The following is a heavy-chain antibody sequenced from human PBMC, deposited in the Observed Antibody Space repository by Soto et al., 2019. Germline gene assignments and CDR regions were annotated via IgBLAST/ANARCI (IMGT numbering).Heavy chain of an antibody. CDR2: IRGFSPYT. CDR1: GFTFRTYT. D-gene: IGHD2-15*01. Sequence: TGGSLRLSCISSGFTFRTYTMNWVRQAPGKGLEWVSGIRGFSPYTFYAESVKGRFTISRDNAKNSLYLQMNSLRAEDTAVYYCARDRGYDAHDYYYNAMDVWGQGTTITVSS. V-gene: IGHV3-21*01. CDR3: ARDRGYDAHDYYYNAMDV. J-gene: IGHJ6*02.